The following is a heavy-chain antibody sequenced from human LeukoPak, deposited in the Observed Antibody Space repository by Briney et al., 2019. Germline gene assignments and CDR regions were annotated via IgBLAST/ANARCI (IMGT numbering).Heavy chain of an antibody. Sequence: GGSLRLSCAASGFTISSYEMNWVRQAPGKGLEWVSYISSSGSTIYYADSVKGRFTISRDNAKNSLYLQMNSLRAEDTAVYYCARDQVKGMNYYYYMDVWGKGTTVTVSS. CDR2: ISSSGSTI. CDR3: ARDQVKGMNYYYYMDV. CDR1: GFTISSYE. V-gene: IGHV3-48*03. J-gene: IGHJ6*03. D-gene: IGHD4-11*01.